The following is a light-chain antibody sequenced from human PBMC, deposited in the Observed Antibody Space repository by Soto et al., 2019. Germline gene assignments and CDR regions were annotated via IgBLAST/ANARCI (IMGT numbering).Light chain of an antibody. V-gene: IGKV2-28*01. J-gene: IGKJ5*01. Sequence: DLVMTQSPLSLPVTPGEPASISCRSSQSLLHTDGYNYLDWYLQKSGQSPQLLIYLGSSRASGVPDRFSGSGSGTDFTLKISRVEAEDVGVYYCMQALQSPVTFGQGTRLDIK. CDR3: MQALQSPVT. CDR1: QSLLHTDGYNY. CDR2: LGS.